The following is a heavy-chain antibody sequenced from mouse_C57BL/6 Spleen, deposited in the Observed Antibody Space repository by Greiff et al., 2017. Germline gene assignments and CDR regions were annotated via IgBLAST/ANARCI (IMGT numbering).Heavy chain of an antibody. CDR3: ARYSNYLYAMDY. CDR2: IDPSDSET. D-gene: IGHD2-5*01. Sequence: VQLQQPGAELVRPGSSVKLSCKASGYTFTSYWMHWVKQRPIQGLEWIGNIDPSDSETHYNQKFKDKATLTVDKSSSTAYMQLSSLTSEDSAVYYCARYSNYLYAMDYWGQGTSVTVSS. V-gene: IGHV1-52*01. CDR1: GYTFTSYW. J-gene: IGHJ4*01.